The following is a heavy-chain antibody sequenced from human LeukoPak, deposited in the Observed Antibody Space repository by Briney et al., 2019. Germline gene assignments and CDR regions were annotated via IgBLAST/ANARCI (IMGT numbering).Heavy chain of an antibody. J-gene: IGHJ4*02. V-gene: IGHV4-38-2*02. CDR1: GYSISCGYY. CDR2: IYHSGST. D-gene: IGHD6-19*01. CDR3: AKDLDGSGLYGGLDY. Sequence: KTSETLSLTCTVSGYSISCGYYWGWIRQPPGKGLEWIGSIYHSGSTYYNPSLKSRVTISVDTSKNQFSLKLSSVTAADTAVYYCAKDLDGSGLYGGLDYWGQGTLVTVSS.